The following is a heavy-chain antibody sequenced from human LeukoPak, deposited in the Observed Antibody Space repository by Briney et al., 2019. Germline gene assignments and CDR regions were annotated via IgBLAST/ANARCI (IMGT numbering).Heavy chain of an antibody. V-gene: IGHV4-59*01. CDR3: ARTPIVVVVAAIYYFDY. CDR2: IYYSGST. Sequence: SETLSLTCTVSGGSISSYYSSWIRQPPGKGLEWIGYIYYSGSTNYNPSLKSRVTISVDTSKNQFSLKLSSVTAADTAVYYCARTPIVVVVAAIYYFDYWGQGTLVTVSS. J-gene: IGHJ4*02. D-gene: IGHD2-15*01. CDR1: GGSISSYY.